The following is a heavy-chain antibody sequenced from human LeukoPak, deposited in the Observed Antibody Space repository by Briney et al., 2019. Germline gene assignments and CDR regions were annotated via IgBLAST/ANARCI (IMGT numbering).Heavy chain of an antibody. D-gene: IGHD4-23*01. CDR2: INPSGGST. Sequence: GASVKVSCKASGYTFTSYYMHWVRQAPGQGLEWMGIINPSGGSTSYAQKFQGRVTMTRDMSTSTVYMELSSLRSEDTAVYYCARDWLYGGNSEGFDYWGQGTLVTVSS. V-gene: IGHV1-46*01. CDR1: GYTFTSYY. CDR3: ARDWLYGGNSEGFDY. J-gene: IGHJ4*02.